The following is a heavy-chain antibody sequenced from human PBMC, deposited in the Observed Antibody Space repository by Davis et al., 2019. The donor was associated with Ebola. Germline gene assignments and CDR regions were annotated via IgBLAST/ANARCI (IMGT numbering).Heavy chain of an antibody. CDR2: IIPIFGTA. V-gene: IGHV1-69*05. CDR1: GGTFSSYA. J-gene: IGHJ6*02. D-gene: IGHD6-19*01. Sequence: AASVKVSCKASGGTFSSYAISWVRQAPGQGLEWMGGIIPIFGTANYAQKFQGWVTMTRDTSISTAYMELSRLRSDDTAVYYCARDIRVRSGWQYYYYYYGMDVWGQGTTVTVSS. CDR3: ARDIRVRSGWQYYYYYYGMDV.